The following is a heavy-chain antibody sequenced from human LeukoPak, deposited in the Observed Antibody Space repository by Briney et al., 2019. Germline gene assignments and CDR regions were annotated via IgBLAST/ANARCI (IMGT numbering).Heavy chain of an antibody. CDR2: IYYTGST. CDR3: ARGPPNTDTYCDTTSCQNWVDP. Sequence: SQTLSLTCTVSGVSISSGGYFWTWLRQHPGKGLEWIVHIYYTGSTYYNPSLKSRVTISVDTSKNQFSLKLNSVTAADTAVYYCARGPPNTDTYCDTTSCQNWVDPWGQGTLVTVSS. V-gene: IGHV4-31*03. CDR1: GVSISSGGYF. D-gene: IGHD2-2*01. J-gene: IGHJ5*02.